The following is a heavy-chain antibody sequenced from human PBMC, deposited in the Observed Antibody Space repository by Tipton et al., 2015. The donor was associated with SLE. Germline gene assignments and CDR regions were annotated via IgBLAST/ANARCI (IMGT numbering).Heavy chain of an antibody. V-gene: IGHV4-34*01. CDR2: INHSGST. J-gene: IGHJ3*01. Sequence: TLSLTCAVYGGSFSGYYWSWIRQPPGKGLEWIGEINHSGSTNYNPPLKSRVSISLDKSRNQFSLDLRSVTAADTAFYYCTRRTTGTTRAFDLWGQGTMVAVSS. CDR3: TRRTTGTTRAFDL. CDR1: GGSFSGYY. D-gene: IGHD1-7*01.